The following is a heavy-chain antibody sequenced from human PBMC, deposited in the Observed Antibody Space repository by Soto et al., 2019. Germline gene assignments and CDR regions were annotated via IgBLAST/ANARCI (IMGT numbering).Heavy chain of an antibody. CDR2: IVPTLRIT. CDR1: GGTSTIYT. D-gene: IGHD3-3*02. CDR3: ATDKYGAGRVGVHF. V-gene: IGHV1-69*08. J-gene: IGHJ4*02. Sequence: QVQLVQSGAEVKKPGASLRVSCETSGGTSTIYTITWVRQAPGQGLQWMGRIVPTLRITNYAQEFQGRLTITADSSTSTAHIELTSLTSEDTAVYYCATDKYGAGRVGVHFWGQRTLVTVSS.